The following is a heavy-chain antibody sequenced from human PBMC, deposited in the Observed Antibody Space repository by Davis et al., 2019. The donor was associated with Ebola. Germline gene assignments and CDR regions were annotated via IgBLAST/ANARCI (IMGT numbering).Heavy chain of an antibody. Sequence: GESLKISCAASGFTFSNAWMSWVRQAPGKGLEWVSSISSSSSYIYYADSVKGRFTISRDNAKNSLYLQMNSLKTEDTAVYYCTWASGSYDYWGQGTLVTVSS. CDR2: ISSSSSYI. CDR1: GFTFSNAW. V-gene: IGHV3-21*04. J-gene: IGHJ4*02. D-gene: IGHD1-26*01. CDR3: TWASGSYDY.